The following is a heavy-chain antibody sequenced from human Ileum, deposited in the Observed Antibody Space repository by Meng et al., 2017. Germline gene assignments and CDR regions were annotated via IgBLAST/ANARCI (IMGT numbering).Heavy chain of an antibody. CDR2: IYYSGST. J-gene: IGHJ5*02. CDR3: ARYIGGFNS. V-gene: IGHV4-31*01. Sequence: QVALNLWGAGLLKPSETLCLTGTVSGRSISSGGYYWSWIRQHPGKGLEWIGYIYYSGSTYYNPSLMSLVTISVDTSKNQFSLKLSSVTAADTAVYYCARYIGGFNSWGQGTLVTVSS. D-gene: IGHD5-24*01. CDR1: GRSISSGGYY.